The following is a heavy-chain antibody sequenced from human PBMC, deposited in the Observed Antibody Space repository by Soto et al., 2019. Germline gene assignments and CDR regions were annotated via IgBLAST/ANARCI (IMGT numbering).Heavy chain of an antibody. D-gene: IGHD6-6*01. CDR1: GGSFSGYY. V-gene: IGHV4-34*01. CDR2: INHSGST. Sequence: SETLSLTCAVYGGSFSGYYWSWIRQPPGKGLEWIGEINHSGSTNYNPSLKSRVTISVDTSKNQFSLKLSSVTAADTAVYYCATLGGSSSTRVDYWGQGTLVTVS. J-gene: IGHJ4*02. CDR3: ATLGGSSSTRVDY.